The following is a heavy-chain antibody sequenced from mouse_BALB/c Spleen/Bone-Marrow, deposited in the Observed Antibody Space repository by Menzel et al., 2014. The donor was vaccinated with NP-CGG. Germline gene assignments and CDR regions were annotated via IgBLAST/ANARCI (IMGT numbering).Heavy chain of an antibody. CDR1: GYTFTDYV. Sequence: LVESGPELVKPGASVKMSCKATGYTFTDYVISWVKQRTGQGLGWIGEIYPGSGSTYYNEKFKGKATLTADKSSNTAYMQLSSLTSEDSAVYFCARYYDYDWYFDVWGAGTTVTVSS. CDR3: ARYYDYDWYFDV. D-gene: IGHD2-4*01. V-gene: IGHV1-77*01. J-gene: IGHJ1*01. CDR2: IYPGSGST.